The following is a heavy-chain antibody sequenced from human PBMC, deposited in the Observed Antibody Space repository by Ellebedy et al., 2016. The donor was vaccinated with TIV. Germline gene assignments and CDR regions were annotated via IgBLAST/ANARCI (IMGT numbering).Heavy chain of an antibody. CDR2: INAGNGNT. J-gene: IGHJ4*02. CDR3: ARDTAPVHYYGSGASFDY. CDR1: GYTFTSYA. V-gene: IGHV1-3*01. Sequence: ASVKVSCTASGYTFTSYAMHWVRQAPGQRLEWMGWINAGNGNTKYSQKFQGRVTITRDPSASTAYMELSSLRSEDTAVYYCARDTAPVHYYGSGASFDYWGQGTLVTVSS. D-gene: IGHD3-10*01.